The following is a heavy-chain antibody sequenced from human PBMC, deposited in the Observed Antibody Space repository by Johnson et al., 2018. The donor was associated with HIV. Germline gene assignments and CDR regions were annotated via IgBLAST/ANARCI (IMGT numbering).Heavy chain of an antibody. CDR3: ARVRSVTTVDPTILQFDAYDI. Sequence: VQLVESGGGLVQPGGSLRLSCAASGFIFRNYWMYWVRQAPGKGLVWVSGIKWNGGSTGYADSVKGRFTISRDNAKNSLFMQMNSLRAEDTALYYCARVRSVTTVDPTILQFDAYDIWGQGTMVTVSS. CDR1: GFIFRNYW. D-gene: IGHD4-17*01. CDR2: IKWNGGST. J-gene: IGHJ3*02. V-gene: IGHV3-20*04.